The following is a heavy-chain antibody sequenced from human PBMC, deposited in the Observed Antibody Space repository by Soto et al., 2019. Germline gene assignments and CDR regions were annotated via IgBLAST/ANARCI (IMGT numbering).Heavy chain of an antibody. CDR2: ISYDGSNK. CDR1: GFTFSSYA. CDR3: ARDPLWGTAMVLWYFDL. V-gene: IGHV3-30-3*01. J-gene: IGHJ2*01. D-gene: IGHD5-18*01. Sequence: QVQLVESGGGVVQPGRSLRLSCAASGFTFSSYAMHWVRQAPGKGLEWVAVISYDGSNKYYADSVKGRFTISTDNSKNTLYQQMNSLTAEDRGAYYCARDPLWGTAMVLWYFDLWGRGTLVTVSS.